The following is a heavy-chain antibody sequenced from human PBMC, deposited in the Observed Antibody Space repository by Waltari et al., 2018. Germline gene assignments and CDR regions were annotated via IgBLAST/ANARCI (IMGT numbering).Heavy chain of an antibody. J-gene: IGHJ4*02. CDR3: VYSRRGGGSGSRWYYFTD. Sequence: QITLTESGPRQVRPTQTLTLTCTLSGFSLRTDGVGVGWVRQLPTKVLEWLAIVYWDGDKRYSPSLEIRLTLSGATSSNPGVLTWIHLDPVDTADYLCVYSRRGGGSGSRWYYFTDWGQGTLVTVSS. CDR1: GFSLRTDGVG. CDR2: VYWDGDK. D-gene: IGHD6-19*01. V-gene: IGHV2-5*02.